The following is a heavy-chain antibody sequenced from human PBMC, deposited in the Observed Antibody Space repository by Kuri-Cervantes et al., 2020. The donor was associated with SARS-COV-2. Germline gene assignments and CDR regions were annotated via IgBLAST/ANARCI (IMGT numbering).Heavy chain of an antibody. J-gene: IGHJ5*02. CDR1: GFTFSSYA. V-gene: IGHV3-30*04. D-gene: IGHD3-10*01. CDR3: AKGGPMVRGEIRNNWFDP. Sequence: GESLKISCAASGFTFSSYAMHWVRQAPGKGLEWVAVISYDGSNKYYADSVRGRFTISRDNSRNTLYLQMNSLRTEDTAVYYCAKGGPMVRGEIRNNWFDPRGQGTLVTVSS. CDR2: ISYDGSNK.